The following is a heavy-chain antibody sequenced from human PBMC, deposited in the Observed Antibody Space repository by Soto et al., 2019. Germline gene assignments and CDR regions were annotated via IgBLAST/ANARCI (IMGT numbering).Heavy chain of an antibody. V-gene: IGHV3-33*01. Sequence: QVQLVESGGGVVQPGRSLRLSCAASGFTFSSYGMHWVRQAPGKGLEWGAVIWYDGRNKYYADSVKGRFTISRDNSKNTLYLQMNSLRAEDTAVYYCARPTSGYCSSTSCHNPSGYGMDVWGQGTTVTVSS. D-gene: IGHD2-2*01. J-gene: IGHJ6*02. CDR2: IWYDGRNK. CDR1: GFTFSSYG. CDR3: ARPTSGYCSSTSCHNPSGYGMDV.